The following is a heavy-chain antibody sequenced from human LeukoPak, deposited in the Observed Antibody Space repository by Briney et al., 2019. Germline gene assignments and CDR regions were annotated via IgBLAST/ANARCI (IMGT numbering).Heavy chain of an antibody. V-gene: IGHV4-59*08. Sequence: SETLSLTCTVSGGSISSYYWSWIRQPPGKGLEWNGYIYYSGSTNYNPSLKSRVTISVDTSKNQFSLKLSSVTAADTAVYYCARRNYYDSSGYSLDYWGQGTLVTVSS. CDR3: ARRNYYDSSGYSLDY. D-gene: IGHD3-22*01. J-gene: IGHJ4*02. CDR2: IYYSGST. CDR1: GGSISSYY.